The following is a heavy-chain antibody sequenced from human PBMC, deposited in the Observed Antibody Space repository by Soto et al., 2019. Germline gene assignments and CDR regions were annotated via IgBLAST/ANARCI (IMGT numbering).Heavy chain of an antibody. J-gene: IGHJ5*02. CDR2: IYYSGST. CDR3: ARGRDPHAYYYDSSGYYAWFDP. D-gene: IGHD3-22*01. Sequence: SETLSLTCTVSGGSINSYYWSWIRQPPGKGLEWIGYIYYSGSTNYNPSLKSRVTISVDTSKNQFSLKLSSVTAADTAVYYCARGRDPHAYYYDSSGYYAWFDPWGQGTLVTVSS. CDR1: GGSINSYY. V-gene: IGHV4-59*01.